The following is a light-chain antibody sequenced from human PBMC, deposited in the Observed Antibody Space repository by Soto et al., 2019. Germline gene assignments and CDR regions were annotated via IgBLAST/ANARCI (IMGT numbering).Light chain of an antibody. CDR2: SHN. CDR3: ATWDDSLDGYV. V-gene: IGLV1-44*01. Sequence: QSVLTQPPSASGTPGQRVTISCYGRSSNIGSNTVNWYQQLPGTAPKLLIYSHNQRPSGVPDRFSVSKSGTSASLAISGLHSEDEAAYYCATWDDSLDGYVFGTGTKLTVL. CDR1: SSNIGSNT. J-gene: IGLJ1*01.